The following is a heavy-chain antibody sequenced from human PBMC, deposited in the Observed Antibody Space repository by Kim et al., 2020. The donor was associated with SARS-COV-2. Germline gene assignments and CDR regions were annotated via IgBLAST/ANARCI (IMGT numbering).Heavy chain of an antibody. J-gene: IGHJ4*02. D-gene: IGHD6-19*01. CDR1: GDSISNNNYY. CDR3: ARHAISVTDRAGTFDF. CDR2: MYYSGYT. V-gene: IGHV4-39*01. Sequence: SETLSLTCTVSGDSISNNNYYWGWIRQPPGEGLEWIGSMYYSGYTYYNSSLKSRITISVDTSKKQFSLKLNSVTAADTAVYYCARHAISVTDRAGTFDFWGQGTLVTVSS.